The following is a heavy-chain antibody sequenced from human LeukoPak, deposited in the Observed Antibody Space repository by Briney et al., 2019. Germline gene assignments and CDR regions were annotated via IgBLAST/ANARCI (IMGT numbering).Heavy chain of an antibody. CDR2: IYPNGNT. V-gene: IGHV3-66*04. Sequence: PGGSLRLSCAASGFTVSSNYMNWVRQAPGKGLEWVSMIYPNGNTFYTDSVKGRFTISRDNSKNTLDLQMSSLRAEDTAAYYCARRGHGYGSPFDYWGQGTPVTVSS. D-gene: IGHD5-18*01. CDR1: GFTVSSNY. J-gene: IGHJ4*02. CDR3: ARRGHGYGSPFDY.